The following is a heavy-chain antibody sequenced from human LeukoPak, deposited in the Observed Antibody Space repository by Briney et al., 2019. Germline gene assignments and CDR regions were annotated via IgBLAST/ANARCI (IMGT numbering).Heavy chain of an antibody. CDR2: ISYDGSNK. CDR1: GFTFSSYA. J-gene: IGHJ4*02. CDR3: ARTTEVLLWFGDLEY. V-gene: IGHV3-30*04. Sequence: GGSLRLSCAASGFTFSSYAMHWVRQAPGKGLEWVAVISYDGSNKYYADSVKGRFTISRDNSKNTLYLQMNSLRAEDTAVYYCARTTEVLLWFGDLEYWGQGTLVTVSS. D-gene: IGHD3-10*01.